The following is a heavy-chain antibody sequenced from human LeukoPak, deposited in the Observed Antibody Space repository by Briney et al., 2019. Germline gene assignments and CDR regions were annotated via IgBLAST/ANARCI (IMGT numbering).Heavy chain of an antibody. D-gene: IGHD4-17*01. V-gene: IGHV3-23*01. CDR3: AKDLTTVTSQGDY. Sequence: GGSLRLSCAASGFIFSNYAMSWVRQAPGKGLEWVSGISGSGGSTVYADSMQGHFTISRDNSKNTLYLQMNSLRAEDTAVYYCAKDLTTVTSQGDYWGQGTLVTVSS. J-gene: IGHJ4*02. CDR1: GFIFSNYA. CDR2: ISGSGGST.